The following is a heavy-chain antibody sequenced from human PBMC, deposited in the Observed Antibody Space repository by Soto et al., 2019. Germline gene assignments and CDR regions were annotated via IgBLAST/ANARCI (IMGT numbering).Heavy chain of an antibody. CDR2: IIPIFGTA. CDR3: AGDGGRAAMGIDY. V-gene: IGHV1-69*01. D-gene: IGHD1-26*01. J-gene: IGHJ4*02. Sequence: QVQLVQSGAEVKKPGSSVKVSCKASAGTFSSYSINWVRQAPGQGLEWMGEIIPIFGTANYAQKLQGRATIRADDSRCAASMELSSLGSEDTAVYYCAGDGGRAAMGIDYQGLGTLVAVSS. CDR1: AGTFSSYS.